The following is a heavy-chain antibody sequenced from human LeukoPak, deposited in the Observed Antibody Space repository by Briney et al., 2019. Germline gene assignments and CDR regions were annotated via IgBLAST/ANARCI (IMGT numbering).Heavy chain of an antibody. CDR1: RFSLSSYN. J-gene: IGHJ4*02. CDR2: VSSDWGTT. Sequence: GGSLRLSCSASRFSLSSYNLHWVRQAPGKGLEFVSGVSSDWGTTDYADSARDRFTISRDNSKNTLYLQMSSLRAEDTAIYYCVRGLYGLGWDYWGPGTLVTVSS. V-gene: IGHV3-64D*06. D-gene: IGHD3-10*01. CDR3: VRGLYGLGWDY.